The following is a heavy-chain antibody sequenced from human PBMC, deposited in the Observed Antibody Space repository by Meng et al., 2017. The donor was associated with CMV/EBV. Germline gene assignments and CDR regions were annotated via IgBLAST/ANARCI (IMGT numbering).Heavy chain of an antibody. D-gene: IGHD3-22*01. CDR1: GGSIGSYY. Sequence: VPLEESGPGLVTPSGTLSPPCPVSGGSIGSYYWSWIRAPAGKGLEWIGRIYTSGSTNYNPSLKSRVTMSVDTSKNQFSLKLSSVTAADTAVYYCARGGLYYYDSSGHFDYWGQGTLVTVSS. V-gene: IGHV4-4*07. J-gene: IGHJ4*02. CDR2: IYTSGST. CDR3: ARGGLYYYDSSGHFDY.